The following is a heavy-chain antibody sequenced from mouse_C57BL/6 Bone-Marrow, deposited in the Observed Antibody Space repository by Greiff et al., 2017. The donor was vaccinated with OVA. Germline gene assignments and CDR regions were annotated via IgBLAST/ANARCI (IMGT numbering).Heavy chain of an antibody. V-gene: IGHV1-5*01. CDR3: LHYDGSSYGYFDV. CDR1: GYTFTSYW. J-gene: IGHJ1*03. D-gene: IGHD1-1*01. Sequence: EVQGVESGTVLARPGASVKMSCKTSGYTFTSYWMHWVKQRPGQGLEWIGAIYPGNSDTSYNQKFKGKAKLTAVTSASTAYMELSSLTNEDSAVYYCLHYDGSSYGYFDVWGTGTTVTVSS. CDR2: IYPGNSDT.